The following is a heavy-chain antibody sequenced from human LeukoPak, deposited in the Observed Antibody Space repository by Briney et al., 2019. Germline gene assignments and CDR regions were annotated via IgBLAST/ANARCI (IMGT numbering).Heavy chain of an antibody. J-gene: IGHJ4*02. Sequence: GWSLRLSCPASGFTFSSYAMSWVRQAPGKELEWVSVISDSCGCTYYADSVKGRFTISRDNSKNTLYLPVNSLTEEDTAVYYCAKDMGRIMITFGGPDYWGQGTLFTVSS. V-gene: IGHV3-23*01. D-gene: IGHD3-16*01. CDR3: AKDMGRIMITFGGPDY. CDR1: GFTFSSYA. CDR2: ISDSCGCT.